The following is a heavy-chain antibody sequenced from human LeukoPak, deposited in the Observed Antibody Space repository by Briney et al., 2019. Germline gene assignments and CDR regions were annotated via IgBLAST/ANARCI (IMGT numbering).Heavy chain of an antibody. Sequence: GGSLRLSCAASGFTFSSYWMHWVRQAPGKGLVWVSRINSDGSSTSYADSVKGRFTISRDHAKSTLYLQMNSLRADDTAVYYCARALAVAGTGGFDPWGQGTLVTVSS. V-gene: IGHV3-74*01. CDR2: INSDGSST. J-gene: IGHJ5*02. CDR3: ARALAVAGTGGFDP. CDR1: GFTFSSYW. D-gene: IGHD6-19*01.